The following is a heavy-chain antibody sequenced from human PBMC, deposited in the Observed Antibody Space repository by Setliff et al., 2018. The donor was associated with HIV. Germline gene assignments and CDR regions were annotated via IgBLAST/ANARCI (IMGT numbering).Heavy chain of an antibody. Sequence: PSETLSLTCTVSGGSISSGGYYWSWIRQHPGKGLEWIGYIYYSGSTYYNPSLKSRVTISVDTSKNQFSLKLSSVTAADTAVYYCARDPRDYYGSGSSPGYYYYMDVWGTGTTVTVSS. J-gene: IGHJ6*03. V-gene: IGHV4-31*03. D-gene: IGHD3-10*01. CDR2: IYYSGST. CDR3: ARDPRDYYGSGSSPGYYYYMDV. CDR1: GGSISSGGYY.